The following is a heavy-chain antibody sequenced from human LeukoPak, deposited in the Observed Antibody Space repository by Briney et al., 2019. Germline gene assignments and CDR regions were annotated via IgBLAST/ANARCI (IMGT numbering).Heavy chain of an antibody. CDR2: ISYDGSNK. D-gene: IGHD2-2*03. CDR3: AAGYCSSTSCPPLFDY. CDR1: GFTFSSYG. Sequence: GRSLRLSCAASGFTFSSYGMHWVRQAPGKGLEWVAVISYDGSNKYYADSVKGRFTISRDNSKNTLYLQMNSLRAEDTAAYYCAAGYCSSTSCPPLFDYWGQGTLVTVSS. J-gene: IGHJ4*02. V-gene: IGHV3-30*03.